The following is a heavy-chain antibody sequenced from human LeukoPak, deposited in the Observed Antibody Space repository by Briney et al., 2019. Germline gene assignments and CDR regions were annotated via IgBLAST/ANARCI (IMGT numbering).Heavy chain of an antibody. V-gene: IGHV1-18*04. Sequence: ASVKVPCKGSGYTLSNHAFSWVRQAPGQGLEWMGWISAYNGNTNYAQRLQGRVTMTTDTSTSTAYMELRSLRSDDTAVYYCARDRDYGDYNTQDLFVYWGQGTLVTVSS. CDR1: GYTLSNHA. J-gene: IGHJ4*02. CDR2: ISAYNGNT. D-gene: IGHD4-17*01. CDR3: ARDRDYGDYNTQDLFVY.